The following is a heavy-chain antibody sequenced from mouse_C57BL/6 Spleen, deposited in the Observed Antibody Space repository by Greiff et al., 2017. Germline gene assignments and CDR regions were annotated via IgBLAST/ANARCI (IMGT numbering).Heavy chain of an antibody. J-gene: IGHJ4*01. Sequence: QVQLQQPGAELVRPGSSVKLSCKASGYTFTSYWMDWVKQRPGQGLEWIGNIYPSDSETHYNQKFKDKATLTVDNSSSTAYMQLSSLTSEDSAVYYCARRGTTVSGYYAMDYWGQGTSVTVSS. CDR3: ARRGTTVSGYYAMDY. CDR1: GYTFTSYW. V-gene: IGHV1-61*01. CDR2: IYPSDSET. D-gene: IGHD1-1*01.